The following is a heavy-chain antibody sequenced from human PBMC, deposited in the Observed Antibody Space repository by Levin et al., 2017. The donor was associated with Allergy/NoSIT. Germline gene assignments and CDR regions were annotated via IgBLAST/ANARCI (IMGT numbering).Heavy chain of an antibody. CDR3: ARDSDFWSGRYDY. D-gene: IGHD3-3*01. CDR1: GYTFTGYY. V-gene: IGHV1-2*02. J-gene: IGHJ4*02. Sequence: ASVKVSCKASGYTFTGYYMHWVRQAPGQGLEWMGWINPNSGGTNYAQKFQGRVTMTRDTSISTAYMELSRLRSDDTAVYYCARDSDFWSGRYDYWGQGTLVTVSS. CDR2: INPNSGGT.